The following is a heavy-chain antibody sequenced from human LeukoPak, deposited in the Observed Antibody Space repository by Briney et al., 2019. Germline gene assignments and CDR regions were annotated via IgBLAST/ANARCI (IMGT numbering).Heavy chain of an antibody. V-gene: IGHV3-23*01. D-gene: IGHD3-10*01. CDR2: ISGSGGST. J-gene: IGHJ4*02. Sequence: GGSLRLSCTPSGFTFSSHAMSWVRQAPGKGLEWVSAISGSGGSTYYADSVKGRFTISRDNSKNTLYLQMNSLRAEDTAVYYCAKGANMWFGELSYWGQGTLVTVSS. CDR1: GFTFSSHA. CDR3: AKGANMWFGELSY.